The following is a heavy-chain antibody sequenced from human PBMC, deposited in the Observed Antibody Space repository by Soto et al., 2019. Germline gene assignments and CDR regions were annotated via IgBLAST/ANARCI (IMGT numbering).Heavy chain of an antibody. CDR2: IIPVFDKA. J-gene: IGHJ3*01. CDR3: ARLRRDWGDAFDL. Sequence: QVQLVQSGAEVKEPGSSVKVSCKASGGSFRSSAISWVRQAPVQGLEWMGEIIPVFDKANYAQKFQGRLLITADEPTGTVSMELSSLTSEDTAVYFCARLRRDWGDAFDLWGRGTIVNVSS. V-gene: IGHV1-69*01. D-gene: IGHD3-16*01. CDR1: GGSFRSSA.